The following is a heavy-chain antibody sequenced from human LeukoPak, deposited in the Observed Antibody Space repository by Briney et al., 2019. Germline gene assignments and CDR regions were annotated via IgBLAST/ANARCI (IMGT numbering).Heavy chain of an antibody. CDR3: ARTSSSGLVGGYYFDY. CDR1: GGSISTGSYC. J-gene: IGHJ4*02. CDR2: IYTSGNT. V-gene: IGHV4-61*09. Sequence: SETLSLTCTVSGGSISTGSYCWSWIRQPAGKGLEWIGHIYTSGNTNYNPSLKSRVTISVDTSKNQFSLKLSSVTAADTAVYYCARTSSSGLVGGYYFDYWGQGTLVTVSS. D-gene: IGHD6-19*01.